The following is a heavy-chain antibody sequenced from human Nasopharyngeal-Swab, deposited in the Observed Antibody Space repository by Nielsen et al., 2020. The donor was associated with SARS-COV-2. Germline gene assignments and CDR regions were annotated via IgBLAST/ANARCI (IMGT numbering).Heavy chain of an antibody. CDR3: AKDRSGSYDY. D-gene: IGHD1-26*01. Sequence: GGSLRLSCAASGFSFNTYAMSWVRQAPGKGLEWVSAITSSGANTYYADSVKGRFTISRDNSKNTLYLQMNSLRADATAVYYCAKDRSGSYDYWGQGTLVTVSS. J-gene: IGHJ4*02. V-gene: IGHV3-23*01. CDR1: GFSFNTYA. CDR2: ITSSGANT.